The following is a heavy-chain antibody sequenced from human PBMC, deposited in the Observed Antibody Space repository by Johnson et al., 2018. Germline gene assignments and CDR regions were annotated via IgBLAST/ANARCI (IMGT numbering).Heavy chain of an antibody. Sequence: VQLVESGAEVKKPGSSVKVSCKASGGTFSSYAISWVRQAPGQGLEWMGGIIPIFGTANYAQKFQGRVTITADESTSTAYMELSSLRSGDTAVYYWAGGGSRDGYNLGYYYYYGMDVWGQGTTVTVSS. CDR2: IIPIFGTA. V-gene: IGHV1-69*01. J-gene: IGHJ6*02. CDR3: AGGGSRDGYNLGYYYYYGMDV. CDR1: GGTFSSYA. D-gene: IGHD5-24*01.